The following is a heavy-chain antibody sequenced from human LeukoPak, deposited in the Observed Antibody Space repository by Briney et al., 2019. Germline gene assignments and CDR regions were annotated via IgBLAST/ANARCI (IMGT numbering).Heavy chain of an antibody. V-gene: IGHV4-59*01. CDR3: ARARGVVARKDHFDL. CDR1: GGSISSYY. Sequence: SETLSLTCTVSGGSISSYYWSWIRQTPGKRLEWIGYLYNSGGTHYNPSLKSRLTISVDTSKNQFSLKLRSVTAADTAVYYCARARGVVARKDHFDLWGRGTLVTVSS. CDR2: LYNSGGT. D-gene: IGHD5-12*01. J-gene: IGHJ2*01.